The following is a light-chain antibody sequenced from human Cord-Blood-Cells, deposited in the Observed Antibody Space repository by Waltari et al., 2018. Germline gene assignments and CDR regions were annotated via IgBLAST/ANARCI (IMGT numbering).Light chain of an antibody. CDR1: SRDVGSYNL. J-gene: IGLJ1*01. CDR2: EGS. V-gene: IGLV2-23*01. Sequence: SALTQPASVSGSPGQSITISCNGNSRDVGSYNLVSWYQQHPGKAPKLMIYEGSKRPSGDTQRFAGSESSNTASLTISGLQAEYDADYYCCSYAGSNTYVFGTGTKVTVL. CDR3: CSYAGSNTYV.